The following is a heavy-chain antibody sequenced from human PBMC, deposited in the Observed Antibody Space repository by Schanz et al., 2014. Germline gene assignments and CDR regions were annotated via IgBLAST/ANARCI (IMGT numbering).Heavy chain of an antibody. J-gene: IGHJ4*02. Sequence: QVLQVQSGSELKKPGTSVKVSCKASGYTFVSYSMHWVRQAPGQGLEWMGWISAYNGHTDYAQKLQGRVTLTTDTSTSTAYMELRNLRSDDTAVYYCARGGYSSGWYDRDIAHFDYWGQGTLVTVSS. V-gene: IGHV1-18*04. CDR3: ARGGYSSGWYDRDIAHFDY. D-gene: IGHD6-19*01. CDR1: GYTFVSYS. CDR2: ISAYNGHT.